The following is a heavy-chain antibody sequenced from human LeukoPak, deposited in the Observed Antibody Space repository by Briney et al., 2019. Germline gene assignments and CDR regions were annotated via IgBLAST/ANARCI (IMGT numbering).Heavy chain of an antibody. CDR1: GGSISSYY. J-gene: IGHJ5*02. V-gene: IGHV4-59*08. D-gene: IGHD3-10*01. CDR2: IYYSGST. CDR3: ATMYGSGSEYNWFDP. Sequence: SETLSLTCTVSGGSISSYYWSWIRQPPGKGLEWIGYIYYSGSTNYNPSLKSRVTISVDTPKNQFSLKLSSVTAADTAVYYCATMYGSGSEYNWFDPWGQGTLVTASS.